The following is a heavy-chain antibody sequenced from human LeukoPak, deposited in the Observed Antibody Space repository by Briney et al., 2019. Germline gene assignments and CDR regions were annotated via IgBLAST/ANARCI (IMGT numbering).Heavy chain of an antibody. CDR3: SWGSQQYFDY. Sequence: GGSLRLSCVASGLTFSNVWMNWVRQAPGKGLEWVGLIRSKADGGTTDYAAPVKGRFTISRDDSKNTLYLQMNSLKTEDTAVYYCSWGSQQYFDYWGQGTLVTVSS. V-gene: IGHV3-15*01. CDR2: IRSKADGGTT. CDR1: GLTFSNVW. J-gene: IGHJ4*02. D-gene: IGHD3-16*01.